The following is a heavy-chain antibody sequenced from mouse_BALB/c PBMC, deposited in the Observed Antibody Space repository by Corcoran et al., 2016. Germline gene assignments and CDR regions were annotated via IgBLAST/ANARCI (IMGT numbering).Heavy chain of an antibody. CDR1: GYTFTNYG. J-gene: IGHJ3*01. CDR2: INTYIGEP. CDR3: ARDPAWFAY. V-gene: IGHV9-3-1*01. Sequence: QIQLVQSGPELKKPGETVKISCKASGYTFTNYGMNWVKQAPGKGLKWMGWINTYIGEPTYADDFKGRFAFSLETSASTTYLQINNLKNEDTATYFCARDPAWFAYWGQGTLVTVSA.